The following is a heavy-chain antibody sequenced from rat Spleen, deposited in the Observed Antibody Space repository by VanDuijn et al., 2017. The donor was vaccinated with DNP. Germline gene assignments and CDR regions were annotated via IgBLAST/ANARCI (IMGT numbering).Heavy chain of an antibody. D-gene: IGHD4-1*01. CDR2: ISPSGGGT. J-gene: IGHJ4*01. CDR1: GFTFSDYS. CDR3: ARHRGRAHYYAMDA. V-gene: IGHV5-25*01. Sequence: EVQLVESGGGLVQPGRSMKLSCTASGFTFSDYSMAWVLQAPAKGLEWVASISPSGGGTYYRDSVKGRFTISRDNAKSTLYLQMNSLRSEDMATYYCARHRGRAHYYAMDAWGQGTSVTVSS.